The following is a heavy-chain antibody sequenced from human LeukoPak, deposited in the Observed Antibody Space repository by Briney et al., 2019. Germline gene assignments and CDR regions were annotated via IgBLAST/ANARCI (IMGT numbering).Heavy chain of an antibody. Sequence: PGGSLRLSCAASGFTFSSYEMNWVRQAPGKGLEWVSYISSSGSTIYYADSVKGRFTISRDNAKNPLYLQMNSLRAEDTAVYYCASSGYSSSWYGGYYFDYWGQGTLVTVSS. V-gene: IGHV3-48*03. CDR3: ASSGYSSSWYGGYYFDY. D-gene: IGHD6-13*01. J-gene: IGHJ4*02. CDR1: GFTFSSYE. CDR2: ISSSGSTI.